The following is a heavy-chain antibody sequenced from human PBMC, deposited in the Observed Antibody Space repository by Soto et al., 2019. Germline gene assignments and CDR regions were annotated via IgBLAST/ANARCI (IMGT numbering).Heavy chain of an antibody. CDR3: ARGSEYSYGYHSYGMDV. V-gene: IGHV3-74*01. CDR1: RFMFSSYW. D-gene: IGHD5-18*01. Sequence: GGSLRLSCAASRFMFSSYWMHWVRQAPGKGLVWVSRINSDGGTTTYADSVNGRFTISRDNAKNTLYLQMNSLRAEDTAVYYCARGSEYSYGYHSYGMDVWGQGTTVTVSS. J-gene: IGHJ6*02. CDR2: INSDGGTT.